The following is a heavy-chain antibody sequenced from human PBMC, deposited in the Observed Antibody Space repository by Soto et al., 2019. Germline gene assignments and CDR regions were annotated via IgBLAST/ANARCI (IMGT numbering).Heavy chain of an antibody. CDR1: GFSLSNARMG. CDR3: ARMMWHLTMIVVVTVFDY. V-gene: IGHV2-26*01. D-gene: IGHD3-22*01. Sequence: SGPTLVNPTETLTLTCTVSGFSLSNARMGVSWIRQPPGKALEWLAHIFSNDEKSYSTSLKSRLTISKDTSKSQVVLTMTNMDPVDTATYYCARMMWHLTMIVVVTVFDYWGQGTLVTVSS. J-gene: IGHJ4*02. CDR2: IFSNDEK.